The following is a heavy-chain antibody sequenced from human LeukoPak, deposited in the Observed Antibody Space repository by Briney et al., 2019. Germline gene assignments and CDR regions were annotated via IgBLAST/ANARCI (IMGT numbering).Heavy chain of an antibody. D-gene: IGHD1-1*01. CDR1: GGSISSGGYY. J-gene: IGHJ4*02. CDR2: IYYSGST. Sequence: SQALSLTCTVSGGSISSGGYYWSWIRQPPGKGLEWSAYIYYSGSTYYSPSLKSRVTISVDTSKNQFSLKLSSVTAADTAVYHCARAPVPSEAFDCWGQGTLVTVSS. CDR3: ARAPVPSEAFDC. V-gene: IGHV4-30-4*01.